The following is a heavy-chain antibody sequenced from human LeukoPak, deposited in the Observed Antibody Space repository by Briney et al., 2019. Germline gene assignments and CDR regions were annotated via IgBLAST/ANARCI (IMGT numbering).Heavy chain of an antibody. CDR1: GFTFSSYW. CDR3: ARPKYYDFWSGYSKYYFDY. D-gene: IGHD3-3*01. V-gene: IGHV3-7*05. CDR2: IKQDGSEK. Sequence: GGSLRLSCAASGFTFSSYWMSWVRQAPGKGLGWVANIKQDGSEKYYVDSVKGRFTISRDNAKNSLYLQMNSLRAEDTAVYYCARPKYYDFWSGYSKYYFDYWGQGTLVTVSS. J-gene: IGHJ4*02.